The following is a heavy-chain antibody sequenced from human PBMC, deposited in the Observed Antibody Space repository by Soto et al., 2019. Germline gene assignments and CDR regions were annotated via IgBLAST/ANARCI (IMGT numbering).Heavy chain of an antibody. CDR3: ARDGTDSSGYYYYYYYMDV. V-gene: IGHV3-48*04. D-gene: IGHD3-22*01. Sequence: GGSLRLSCAASGFTFSSYSMNWVRQAPGKGLEWVSYISSSSSTIYYADSVKGRFTISRDNAKNSLYLQMNSLRAEDTAVYYCARDGTDSSGYYYYYYYMDVWGKGTTVTSP. J-gene: IGHJ6*03. CDR2: ISSSSSTI. CDR1: GFTFSSYS.